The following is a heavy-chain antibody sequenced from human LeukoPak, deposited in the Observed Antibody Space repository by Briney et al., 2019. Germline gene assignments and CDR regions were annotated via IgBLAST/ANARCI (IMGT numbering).Heavy chain of an antibody. J-gene: IGHJ3*02. Sequence: GGSLRLSCAASGLTFSSYSMNWVRQAPGKGLEWVSSISSSSSYIYYADSVKGRFTISRDNAKNSLYLQMNSLRAEDTAVYYCARVGTGNDAFDIWGQGTMVTVSS. CDR3: ARVGTGNDAFDI. D-gene: IGHD3/OR15-3a*01. CDR1: GLTFSSYS. V-gene: IGHV3-21*01. CDR2: ISSSSSYI.